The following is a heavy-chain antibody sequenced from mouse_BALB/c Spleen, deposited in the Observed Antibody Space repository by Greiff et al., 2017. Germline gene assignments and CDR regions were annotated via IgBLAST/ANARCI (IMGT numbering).Heavy chain of an antibody. J-gene: IGHJ2*01. D-gene: IGHD3-3*01. Sequence: EVMLVESGGDLVKPGGSLKLSCAASGFTFSSYGMSWVRQTPDKRLEWVATISSGGSYTYYPDSVKGRFTISRDNAKNTLYLQMSSLKSEDTAMYYCARHEGDQYYFDYWGQGTTLTVSS. CDR3: ARHEGDQYYFDY. CDR2: ISSGGSYT. V-gene: IGHV5-6*02. CDR1: GFTFSSYG.